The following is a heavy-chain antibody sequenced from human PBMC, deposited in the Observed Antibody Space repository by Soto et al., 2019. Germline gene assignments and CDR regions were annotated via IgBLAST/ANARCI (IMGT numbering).Heavy chain of an antibody. Sequence: GGSLRLSCAVSQFTFSNYWMNWVRQAPGKGLEWVANINQDGSEKYYVDSVKGRFTISRDIAKNSLFLQMNSLRGDDTAVYYCARASPGMDVWGQGTTVTVSS. V-gene: IGHV3-7*01. CDR1: QFTFSNYW. CDR2: INQDGSEK. CDR3: ARASPGMDV. J-gene: IGHJ6*02.